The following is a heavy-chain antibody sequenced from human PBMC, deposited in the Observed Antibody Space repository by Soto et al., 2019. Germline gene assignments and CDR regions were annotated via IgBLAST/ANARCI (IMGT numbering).Heavy chain of an antibody. J-gene: IGHJ4*02. CDR1: GITFSNYA. Sequence: EVQLLESGGGLVQPGGSLRLSCTASGITFSNYAMSWVRQAPRKGLEWVSSISTSGGRPYYADSVKGRFTISRDNSKNTLYLQMNSLRVEDTAVYYCAKDPDRYDYVWGTYRYIDHWGQGILVTVSS. V-gene: IGHV3-23*01. D-gene: IGHD3-16*02. CDR3: AKDPDRYDYVWGTYRYIDH. CDR2: ISTSGGRP.